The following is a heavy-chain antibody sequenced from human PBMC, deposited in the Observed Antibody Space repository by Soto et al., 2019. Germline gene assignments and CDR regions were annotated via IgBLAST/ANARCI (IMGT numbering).Heavy chain of an antibody. CDR3: ARLNSSSPPFDY. Sequence: QLQLQESGPGLVKPSETLSLTCTVSGVSFSSSSYYWGWIRQPPGKGLEWIGSIYSSGSTYYNPSLKSRVTISVDTSKNHFSLKLSSVTAADTAVYYCARLNSSSPPFDYWGQGTLVTVSS. CDR1: GVSFSSSSYY. D-gene: IGHD6-6*01. V-gene: IGHV4-39*02. CDR2: IYSSGST. J-gene: IGHJ4*02.